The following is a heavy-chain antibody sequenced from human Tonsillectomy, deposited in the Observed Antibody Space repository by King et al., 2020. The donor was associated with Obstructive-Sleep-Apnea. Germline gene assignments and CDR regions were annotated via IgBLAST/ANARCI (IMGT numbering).Heavy chain of an antibody. D-gene: IGHD3-10*01. CDR3: AKDFRTGRVGSTRFAS. CDR2: ITGSGVRA. J-gene: IGHJ4*02. V-gene: IGHV3-23*01. Sequence: VQLLESGGDLVQPGGSLRLSCTASGTTFTYYGLSWVRQAPGKGLEWVSGITGSGVRAFYAGSVKGRFTISRDVSKNTLYLQMNTLRAEDTAVYYCAKDFRTGRVGSTRFASWGQGTLVTVSS. CDR1: GTTFTYYG.